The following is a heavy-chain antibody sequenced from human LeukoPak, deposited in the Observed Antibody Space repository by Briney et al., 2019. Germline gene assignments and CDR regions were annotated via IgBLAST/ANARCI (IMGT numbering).Heavy chain of an antibody. D-gene: IGHD5-18*01. CDR3: ARERRRGYSYGSFDY. J-gene: IGHJ4*02. CDR2: IKKDGSEK. CDR1: GFTFSSYW. V-gene: IGHV3-7*01. Sequence: PGGSLRLSCAASGFTFSSYWMSWVRQAPGKGLEWVANIKKDGSEKYYVDSVKGRFTISRDNAKNSLYLQMNSLRAEDTAVYYCARERRRGYSYGSFDYWGQGTLVTVSS.